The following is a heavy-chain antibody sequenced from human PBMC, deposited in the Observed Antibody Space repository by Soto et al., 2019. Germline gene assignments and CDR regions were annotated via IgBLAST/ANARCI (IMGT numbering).Heavy chain of an antibody. J-gene: IGHJ6*02. CDR3: SGCSGGACHKNYGMDV. V-gene: IGHV3-21*05. Sequence: GGSLRLSCAASGFTFSSYSMNWVRQAPGKGLEWVSYISSSSSYIYYADSVKGRFTISRDNAKNSLFLQMNSLRGEDTAVYYCSGCSGGACHKNYGMDVWGQGTTVTVSS. D-gene: IGHD2-15*01. CDR2: ISSSSSYI. CDR1: GFTFSSYS.